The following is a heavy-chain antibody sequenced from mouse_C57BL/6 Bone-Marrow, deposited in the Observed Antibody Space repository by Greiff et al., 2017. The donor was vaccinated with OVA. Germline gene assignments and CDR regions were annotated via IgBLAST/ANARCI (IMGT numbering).Heavy chain of an antibody. CDR1: GYTFTSYG. CDR3: ARGGYYEIFAY. V-gene: IGHV1-81*01. D-gene: IGHD2-3*01. J-gene: IGHJ3*01. Sequence: QVQLKQSGAELVRPGASVKLSCKASGYTFTSYGISWVKQRTGQGLEWIGEIYPRSGNTYYNEKFKGKATLTADKSSSTAYMELRSLTSEDSAVYVCARGGYYEIFAYGGQGTLVTVSA. CDR2: IYPRSGNT.